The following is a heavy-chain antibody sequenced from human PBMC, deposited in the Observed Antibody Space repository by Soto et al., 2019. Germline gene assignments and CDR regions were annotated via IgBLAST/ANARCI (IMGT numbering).Heavy chain of an antibody. V-gene: IGHV4-39*01. D-gene: IGHD3-16*01. J-gene: IGHJ4*02. CDR1: GGSISSSSYY. CDR3: ARHSPTDYPGGGYYFDY. CDR2: IYYSGST. Sequence: SETLSLTCTVSGGSISSSSYYWGWIRQPPGKGLEWIGSIYYSGSTYYNPSLKSRVTISVDTSKNQFSLKLSSVTAADTAVYYCARHSPTDYPGGGYYFDYWGQGTLVTVSS.